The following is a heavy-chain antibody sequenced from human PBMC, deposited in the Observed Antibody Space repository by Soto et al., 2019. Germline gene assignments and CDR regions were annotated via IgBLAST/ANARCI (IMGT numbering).Heavy chain of an antibody. CDR1: GFTLSDFA. J-gene: IGHJ6*02. CDR2: ISNDGGYQ. CDR3: ARAMPGMDV. V-gene: IGHV3-30-3*01. D-gene: IGHD2-2*01. Sequence: AQLAESGGGVVQPGRSLRLSCAASGFTLSDFAMHWVRQAPGKGLEWVALISNDGGYQHYGDSVRGRFTISRDNSKHMLYLQMTSLRLEDTAVYYCARAMPGMDVWGQGTTVTVSS.